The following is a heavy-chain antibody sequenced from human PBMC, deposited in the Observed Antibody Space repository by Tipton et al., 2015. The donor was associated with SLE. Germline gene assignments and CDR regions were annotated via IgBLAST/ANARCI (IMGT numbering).Heavy chain of an antibody. V-gene: IGHV4-61*02. J-gene: IGHJ6*03. D-gene: IGHD1-7*01. Sequence: TLSLTCSVSGASISSGSYHWSWIRQPAGKGLEYIGRVYSKGSTNYSPSLRSRVTISLDTSKNQFSLTLSSVTAADTAVYYCARDRTTAESYYYSMDVWGKGTTVTISS. CDR1: GASISSGSYH. CDR3: ARDRTTAESYYYSMDV. CDR2: VYSKGST.